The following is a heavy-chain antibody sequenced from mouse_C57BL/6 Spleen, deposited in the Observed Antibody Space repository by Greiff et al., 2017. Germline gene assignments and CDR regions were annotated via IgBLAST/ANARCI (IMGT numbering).Heavy chain of an antibody. D-gene: IGHD1-1*02. V-gene: IGHV1-80*01. J-gene: IGHJ4*01. Sequence: QVQLQQPGAELVKPGASVKISCKASGYAFSSYWMNWVKQRPGQGLEWIGQIYPGGGDTNYNGKFKGKATLTADKSSSTAYMQLSSLTSEDSAVYFCARGGLDYAMDYWGQGTSVTVSS. CDR2: IYPGGGDT. CDR3: ARGGLDYAMDY. CDR1: GYAFSSYW.